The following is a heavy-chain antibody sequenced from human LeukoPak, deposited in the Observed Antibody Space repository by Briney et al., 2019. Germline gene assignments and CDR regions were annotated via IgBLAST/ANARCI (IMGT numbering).Heavy chain of an antibody. CDR3: CRVYYYYGMDV. CDR1: GGSISSSNW. J-gene: IGHJ6*02. Sequence: KPSGTLSLTCAVSGGSISSSNWRSWVRQSPGKGLEWIGEIFHIGTTNYNPSLKSRVTISVDKSKNHFSLNLSSVTAADTAVYYCCRVYYYYGMDVWGQGTTVTVSS. V-gene: IGHV4-4*02. CDR2: IFHIGTT.